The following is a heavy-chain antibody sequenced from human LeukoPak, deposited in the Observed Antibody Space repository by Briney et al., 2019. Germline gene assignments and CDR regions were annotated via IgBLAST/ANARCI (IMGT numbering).Heavy chain of an antibody. CDR2: IYYSGST. J-gene: IGHJ4*02. D-gene: IGHD6-19*01. Sequence: SETLSLTCTVSGGSISSSSYYWGWIRPPPGKGLEWIGSIYYSGSTYYNPSLKSRVTISVDTSKNKFSLKLSSVPAADTAVYYCARQGYSSGLYFDYWSQGTLVTVSS. CDR1: GGSISSSSYY. CDR3: ARQGYSSGLYFDY. V-gene: IGHV4-39*01.